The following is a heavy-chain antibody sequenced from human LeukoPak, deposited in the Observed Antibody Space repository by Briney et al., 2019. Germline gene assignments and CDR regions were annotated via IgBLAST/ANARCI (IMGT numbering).Heavy chain of an antibody. CDR3: ARGIGASIVGAAGI. J-gene: IGHJ3*02. D-gene: IGHD1-26*01. Sequence: GASVKVSCKASGYTFTSYAMNWVRQAPGQGLEWMGWINPNSGGTNYAQKFQGRVTMTRDTSISTAYMELSRLRSDDTAVYYCARGIGASIVGAAGIWGQGTMVTVSS. V-gene: IGHV1-2*02. CDR1: GYTFTSYA. CDR2: INPNSGGT.